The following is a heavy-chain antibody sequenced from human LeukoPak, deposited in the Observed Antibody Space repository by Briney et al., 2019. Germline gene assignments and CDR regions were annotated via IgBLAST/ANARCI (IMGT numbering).Heavy chain of an antibody. CDR3: ARDTYCTNGVCYPGGFDY. J-gene: IGHJ4*02. CDR2: IYTSGST. D-gene: IGHD2-8*01. Sequence: SETLSLTCTVSGGSISSYYWSWIRQPAGKGQEWIGRIYTSGSTNYNPSLKSRVTMSVDTSKNQFSLKLSSVTAADTAVYYCARDTYCTNGVCYPGGFDYWGQGTLVTVSS. V-gene: IGHV4-4*07. CDR1: GGSISSYY.